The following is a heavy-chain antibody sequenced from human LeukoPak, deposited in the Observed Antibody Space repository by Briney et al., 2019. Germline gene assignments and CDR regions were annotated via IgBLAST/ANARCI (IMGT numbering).Heavy chain of an antibody. CDR1: RFSFTNFW. Sequence: GGSLRLSCAVSRFSFTNFWMSWVRQAPGRGLEWVANIHPEGNEKYHVESVKGRFTISRDNTKNLLFLQMNGLRVEDTAVYCCARGDAFSGDHWGQGTLVTVSS. CDR2: IHPEGNEK. J-gene: IGHJ4*02. V-gene: IGHV3-7*04. CDR3: ARGDAFSGDH.